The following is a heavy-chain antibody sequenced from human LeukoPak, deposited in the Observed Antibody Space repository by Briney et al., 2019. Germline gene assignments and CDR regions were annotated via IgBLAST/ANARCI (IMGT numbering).Heavy chain of an antibody. J-gene: IGHJ6*03. V-gene: IGHV4-4*07. D-gene: IGHD3-10*01. CDR2: IYTSGST. Sequence: SETLSLTCTVSGGSISSYYWSWIRQPAGKGLEWIGRIYTSGSTNYNPSLKSRVTISVDTSKNQFSLKLSSVTAADTAVYYCARSVGPMVRGVIIWDYYYMDVWGKGTTVTVSS. CDR1: GGSISSYY. CDR3: ARSVGPMVRGVIIWDYYYMDV.